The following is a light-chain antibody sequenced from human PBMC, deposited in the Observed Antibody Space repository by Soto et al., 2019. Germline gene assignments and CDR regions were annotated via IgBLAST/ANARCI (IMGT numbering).Light chain of an antibody. Sequence: EIVMTQSPATLSVSPGERATLSCRASQSVSSNLAWYQQKPGQAPRLLIYGASTRATGIPARFSGSGSGTEFTLTRSRLEPEDFAVYYCQQYGSSPTWTFGQGTKVDIK. CDR2: GAS. V-gene: IGKV3-15*01. J-gene: IGKJ1*01. CDR3: QQYGSSPTWT. CDR1: QSVSSN.